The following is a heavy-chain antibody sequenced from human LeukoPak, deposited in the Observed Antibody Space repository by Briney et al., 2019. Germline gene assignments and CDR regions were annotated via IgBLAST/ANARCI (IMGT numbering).Heavy chain of an antibody. V-gene: IGHV4-4*07. J-gene: IGHJ4*02. Sequence: SETLSLTCTVSGGSISSYYWSWIRQPAGKGLEWIGSIYYSGSTYYNPSLKSRVTISVDTSKNQFSLKLSSVTAADTAVYYCARDPELYSSGWYYFDYWGQGTLVTVSS. CDR3: ARDPELYSSGWYYFDY. D-gene: IGHD6-19*01. CDR1: GGSISSYY. CDR2: IYYSGST.